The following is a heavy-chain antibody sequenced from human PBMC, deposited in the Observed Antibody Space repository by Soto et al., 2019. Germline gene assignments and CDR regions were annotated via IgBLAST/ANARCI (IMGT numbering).Heavy chain of an antibody. V-gene: IGHV3-15*01. CDR3: ATGIYYDSLNGYDNVEY. Sequence: GASLTLSCVASGFNFSHPWMTWLRQAAGKGLEWVGRIKSKTDVGTADYGAPVKGRATISRDDSKNTDYLQMNSLRTEDTAVYYCATGIYYDSLNGYDNVEYWGQGA. CDR1: GFNFSHPW. CDR2: IKSKTDVGTA. D-gene: IGHD3-9*01. J-gene: IGHJ4*02.